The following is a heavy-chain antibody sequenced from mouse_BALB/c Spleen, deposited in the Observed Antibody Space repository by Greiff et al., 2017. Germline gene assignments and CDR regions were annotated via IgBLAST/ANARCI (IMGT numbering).Heavy chain of an antibody. D-gene: IGHD2-2*01. V-gene: IGHV14-3*02. Sequence: EVKLVESGAELVKPGASVKLSCTASGFNIKDTYMHWVQQRPEQGLEWIGRIDPANGNTKYDPKFQGKATITADTSSNTAYLQLSSLTSEDTAVYYCAVVYGYDGAWFAYWGQGTLVTVSA. J-gene: IGHJ3*01. CDR2: IDPANGNT. CDR1: GFNIKDTY. CDR3: AVVYGYDGAWFAY.